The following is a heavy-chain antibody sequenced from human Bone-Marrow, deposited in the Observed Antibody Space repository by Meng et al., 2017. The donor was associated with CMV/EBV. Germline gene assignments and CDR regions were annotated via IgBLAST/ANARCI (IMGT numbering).Heavy chain of an antibody. J-gene: IGHJ6*02. CDR3: ARDGHSNYGYYYGMDV. CDR1: GFTFSSYS. V-gene: IGHV3-48*04. CDR2: ISSSSTI. Sequence: GESLKISCVASGFTFSSYSMNWVRQAPGKGLEWVSYISSSSTIYYADSVKGRFTISRDNAKNSLYLQMNSLRAEDTAVYYCARDGHSNYGYYYGMDVWGQGTTVTVSS. D-gene: IGHD4-11*01.